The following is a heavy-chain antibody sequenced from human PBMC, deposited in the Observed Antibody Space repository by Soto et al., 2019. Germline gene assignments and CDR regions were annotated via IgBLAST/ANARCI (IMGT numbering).Heavy chain of an antibody. CDR1: GCTISSTNL. Sequence: PSETLSLTCVASGCTISSTNLWAWFRQPPGKGLERIGSIYYSGSTYYNPSLKSRVTISVDTSKNQFSLKLSSVTAADTAVYYCARRVVVDAAGFDYLGQGTLVTVSS. J-gene: IGHJ4*02. CDR2: IYYSGST. CDR3: ARRVVVDAAGFDY. D-gene: IGHD2-15*01. V-gene: IGHV4-39*01.